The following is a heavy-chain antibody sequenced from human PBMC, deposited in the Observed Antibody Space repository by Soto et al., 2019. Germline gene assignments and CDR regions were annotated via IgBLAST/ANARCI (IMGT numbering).Heavy chain of an antibody. CDR1: GFTVSSYG. Sequence: GGSLRLSCAASGFTVSSYGMHWVRQAPGKGLEWVAVISRDGRTKYYADSVKGRFAISKDNSRNTLFLEMNSLRGDDMAVYYCTGEVASGYWGQGNLVTVSS. CDR3: TGEVASGY. J-gene: IGHJ4*02. D-gene: IGHD2-8*02. V-gene: IGHV3-30*03. CDR2: ISRDGRTK.